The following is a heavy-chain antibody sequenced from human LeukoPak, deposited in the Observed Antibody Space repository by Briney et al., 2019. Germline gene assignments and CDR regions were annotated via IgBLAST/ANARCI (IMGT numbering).Heavy chain of an antibody. CDR3: AELGITMIGGV. CDR2: ISSSGSTI. CDR1: GFTFSRYE. D-gene: IGHD3-10*02. V-gene: IGHV3-48*03. Sequence: PGGSLRLSWAAAGFTFSRYEMNWVRQAPGKGLEWVSYISSSGSTIYYADSVKGRFTISRDNAKNSLYLQMNSLRAEDTAVYYCAELGITMIGGVWGKGTTVTISS. J-gene: IGHJ6*04.